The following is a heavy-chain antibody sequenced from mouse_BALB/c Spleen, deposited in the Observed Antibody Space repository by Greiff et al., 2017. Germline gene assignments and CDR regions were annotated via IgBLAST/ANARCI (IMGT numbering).Heavy chain of an antibody. Sequence: EVKLMESGGGLVKPGGSLKLSCAASGFAFSSYDMSWVRQTPEKRLEWVAYISSGGGSTYYPDTVKGRFTISRDNAKNTLYLQMSSLKSEDTAMYYCARQGGYYGNVYYAMDYWGQGTSVTVSS. CDR1: GFAFSSYD. J-gene: IGHJ4*01. CDR3: ARQGGYYGNVYYAMDY. V-gene: IGHV5-12-1*01. CDR2: ISSGGGST. D-gene: IGHD2-1*01.